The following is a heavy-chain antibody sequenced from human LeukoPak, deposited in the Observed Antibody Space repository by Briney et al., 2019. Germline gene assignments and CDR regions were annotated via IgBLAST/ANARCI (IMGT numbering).Heavy chain of an antibody. CDR3: ASTPRQGAGDGDAFDI. CDR1: GYTFTSYY. J-gene: IGHJ3*02. CDR2: INPSGGST. D-gene: IGHD1-26*01. V-gene: IGHV1-46*01. Sequence: GASVKVSCKASGYTFTSYYMHWVRQAPGQGLEWMGIINPSGGSTSYAQKFQGRVTMTRDTSTSTVYMELSSLRSEDTAVYYCASTPRQGAGDGDAFDIWGQGTMVTVSS.